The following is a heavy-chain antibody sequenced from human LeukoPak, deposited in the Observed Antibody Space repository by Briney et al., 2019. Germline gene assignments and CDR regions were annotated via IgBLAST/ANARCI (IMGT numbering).Heavy chain of an antibody. J-gene: IGHJ4*02. V-gene: IGHV3-11*04. CDR1: GFTFSDYY. D-gene: IGHD3-16*02. Sequence: PGGSLRLSCGASGFTFSDYYMSWIRQAPGKGLEWVSYISSSGSTIYYADSVKGRFTISRDNAKNSLYLQMNSLRAEDTAVYYCARDSDYVWGSYHTPLDYWGQGTLVTVSS. CDR3: ARDSDYVWGSYHTPLDY. CDR2: ISSSGSTI.